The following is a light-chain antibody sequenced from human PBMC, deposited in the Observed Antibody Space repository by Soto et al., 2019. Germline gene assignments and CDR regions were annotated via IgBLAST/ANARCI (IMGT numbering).Light chain of an antibody. J-gene: IGKJ1*01. V-gene: IGKV1-8*01. Sequence: AIRMTQSPSSFSASTGDRVTITCRASQGISSYLAWYQQKPGKAPKLLIYAASTLQSGVPSRFSGSGSGTDFTLTISSLQPEDFAVYFCHQDFNLPWTFGQGTKVDIK. CDR3: HQDFNLPWT. CDR2: AAS. CDR1: QGISSY.